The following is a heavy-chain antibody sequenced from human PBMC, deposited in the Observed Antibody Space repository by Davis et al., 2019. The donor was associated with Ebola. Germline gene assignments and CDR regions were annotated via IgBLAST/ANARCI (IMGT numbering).Heavy chain of an antibody. V-gene: IGHV4-34*01. Sequence: MPGGSLRLSCTVSGGSISSYYWSWIRQIPGRGPEWIGEVKQSGNTNYNPSLKSRVTISLDTSKNQFSLILTSVTAADAAVYYCARGLRTAFGVLSSRTVPLVKYTLDVWDKGTKVTVSS. CDR1: GGSISSYY. CDR3: ARGLRTAFGVLSSRTVPLVKYTLDV. D-gene: IGHD3-3*01. CDR2: VKQSGNT. J-gene: IGHJ6*03.